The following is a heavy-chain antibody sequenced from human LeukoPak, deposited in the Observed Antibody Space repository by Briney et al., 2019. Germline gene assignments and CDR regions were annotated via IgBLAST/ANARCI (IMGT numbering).Heavy chain of an antibody. CDR3: TTVLSSNRYNLCVY. D-gene: IGHD6-13*01. Sequence: GRSLRPSCAASGFTFSRHWMHSARQDPGKGLMWVSRISPDGSTTLYADSVKCRFTISRDNAKNTLYLQLNSLGAEDTAVYYCTTVLSSNRYNLCVYWGEGALVSVSS. J-gene: IGHJ4*02. CDR2: ISPDGSTT. V-gene: IGHV3-74*03. CDR1: GFTFSRHW.